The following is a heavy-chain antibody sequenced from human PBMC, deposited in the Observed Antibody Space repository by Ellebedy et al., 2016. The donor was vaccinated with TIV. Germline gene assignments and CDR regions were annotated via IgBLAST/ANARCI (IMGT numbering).Heavy chain of an antibody. CDR2: IHYSGSA. D-gene: IGHD3-22*01. J-gene: IGHJ4*02. CDR3: AGLDGHSGPYSDNISVFGY. V-gene: IGHV4-59*08. CDR1: GGSISSYY. Sequence: MPSETLSLTCAVSGGSISSYYWSWIRQPPGKGLEWIGYIHYSGSAHYSPSLKSRVTISLDTSENQFSLKLSSVTAADPAVSYCAGLDGHSGPYSDNISVFGYWGQGTLVIVSS.